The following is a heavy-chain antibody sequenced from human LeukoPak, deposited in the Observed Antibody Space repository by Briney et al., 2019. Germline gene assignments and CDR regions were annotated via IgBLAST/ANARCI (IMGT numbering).Heavy chain of an antibody. Sequence: ASVKVSCKVSGYTLTELSMHWVRQAPGKGLEWMGGFDPEDGETIYAQKFQGRVTMTEDTSTDTAYMELSSLRSEDTAVHYCATAVNPRYYFDYWGQGTLVTVSS. CDR2: FDPEDGET. V-gene: IGHV1-24*01. CDR3: ATAVNPRYYFDY. CDR1: GYTLTELS. J-gene: IGHJ4*02.